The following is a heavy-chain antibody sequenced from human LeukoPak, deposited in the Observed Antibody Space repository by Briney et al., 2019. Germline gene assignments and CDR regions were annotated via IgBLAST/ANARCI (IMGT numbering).Heavy chain of an antibody. D-gene: IGHD3-22*01. CDR2: ISGSYSST. Sequence: SGGSLRLSCAASGFTFSSYDMTWVRQAPGEWLEWVSVISGSYSSTHYADSVKGRFTISRDNSKNTLFLQMNSLRAEDTAVYYCAKAGSGYNPFDPWGQGTLVTVSS. J-gene: IGHJ5*02. CDR1: GFTFSSYD. V-gene: IGHV3-23*01. CDR3: AKAGSGYNPFDP.